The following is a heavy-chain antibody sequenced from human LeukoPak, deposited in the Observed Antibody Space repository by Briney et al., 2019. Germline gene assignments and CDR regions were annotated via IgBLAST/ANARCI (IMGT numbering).Heavy chain of an antibody. D-gene: IGHD3-10*01. CDR2: IYTSGST. J-gene: IGHJ4*02. Sequence: PSETLSLTCTVSGGSISNFYWSWIRQPAGKGLEWIGRIYTSGSTNYNPSLKSRVTMSIDTSKNQFSLKLSSVTAADTAVYYCARHEVYYGSGSVWGQGTLVTVSS. CDR3: ARHEVYYGSGSV. V-gene: IGHV4-4*07. CDR1: GGSISNFY.